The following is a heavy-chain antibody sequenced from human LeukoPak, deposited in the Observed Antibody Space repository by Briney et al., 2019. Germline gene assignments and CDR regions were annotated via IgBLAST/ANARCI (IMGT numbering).Heavy chain of an antibody. D-gene: IGHD7-27*01. CDR1: GFTFSSYS. J-gene: IGHJ5*02. CDR3: ARGLRFIWASFDP. V-gene: IGHV3-48*02. Sequence: GGSLRLSCAASGFTFSSYSMNWVRQAPGKGLEWVSYIRCSRSTIYYADSVKGRFTISRDNAKNSLYLQMNSLRDEDTAVYYCARGLRFIWASFDPWGEGTLVTVSS. CDR2: IRCSRSTI.